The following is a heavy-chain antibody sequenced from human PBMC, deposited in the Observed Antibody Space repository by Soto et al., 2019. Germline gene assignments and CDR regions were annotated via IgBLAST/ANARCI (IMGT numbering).Heavy chain of an antibody. CDR1: GGTISTNV. V-gene: IGHV1-69*06. Sequence: QVQLMQSGAEVKKPGSSVKVSCKASGGTISTNVISWVRQAPGQGLEWMGEIMPIFAAPNNAQKFQGRLKITADTSTTTVYMELSSLTSEDTAVYFCAKGARDCSGGSCYPDDWGQGTLVIVSS. CDR3: AKGARDCSGGSCYPDD. D-gene: IGHD2-15*01. CDR2: IMPIFAAP. J-gene: IGHJ4*02.